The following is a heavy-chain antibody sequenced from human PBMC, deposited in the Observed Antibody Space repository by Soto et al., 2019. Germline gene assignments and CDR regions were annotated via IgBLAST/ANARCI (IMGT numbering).Heavy chain of an antibody. CDR3: AREAVAGTVIDY. J-gene: IGHJ4*02. V-gene: IGHV3-23*01. Sequence: GGSLRLSCAASGFTFNRHTMAWVRQGQGKGLEWVSVIGGSGTTTYYADSVKGRFDISRDNSKNTLYLQMNSLRAEDTAVYYCAREAVAGTVIDYWGQGTLVTVSS. CDR2: IGGSGTTT. D-gene: IGHD6-19*01. CDR1: GFTFNRHT.